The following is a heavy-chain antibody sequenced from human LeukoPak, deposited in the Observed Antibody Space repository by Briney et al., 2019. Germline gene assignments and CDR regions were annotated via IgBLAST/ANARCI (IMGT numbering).Heavy chain of an antibody. Sequence: GGSLRLSCAASGFTVSSNYMSWVRQAPGKGLEWVSVIYSGGSTYYADSVKGRFTISRDNSKNTLYLQMNSLKPEDTAVYYCVTESEEIRALDYWGQGTLVTVSS. CDR3: VTESEEIRALDY. CDR1: GFTVSSNY. D-gene: IGHD5-24*01. J-gene: IGHJ4*02. V-gene: IGHV3-53*05. CDR2: IYSGGST.